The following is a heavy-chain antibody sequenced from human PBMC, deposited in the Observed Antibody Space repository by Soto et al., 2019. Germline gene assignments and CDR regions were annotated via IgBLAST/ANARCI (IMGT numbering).Heavy chain of an antibody. J-gene: IGHJ4*02. Sequence: QVQLQESGPGLVEPSQSLSLTCTVSGGSISSGGYYWSWIRQLPGKGLEWIGYIYYSGSTYYNPSLKSRVTISIDTSKNQFPLKLISVTAADTALYYCATDAEKDGLPFDSWGQGTLVTVSS. CDR3: ATDAEKDGLPFDS. D-gene: IGHD4-17*01. V-gene: IGHV4-31*03. CDR2: IYYSGST. CDR1: GGSISSGGYY.